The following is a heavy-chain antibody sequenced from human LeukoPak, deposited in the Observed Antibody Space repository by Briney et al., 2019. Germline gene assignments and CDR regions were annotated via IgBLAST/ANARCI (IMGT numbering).Heavy chain of an antibody. Sequence: GGSLRLSCAASGFTFSDFYMSWIRQPPGKGLEWVSYISSSGYTNYADSVKGRFAISRDNAKNSLYLQMNSLRAEDTAVYYCAREQTSGGSDYWGQGTLVTVSS. V-gene: IGHV3-11*06. CDR2: ISSSGYT. CDR3: AREQTSGGSDY. D-gene: IGHD5-12*01. CDR1: GFTFSDFY. J-gene: IGHJ4*02.